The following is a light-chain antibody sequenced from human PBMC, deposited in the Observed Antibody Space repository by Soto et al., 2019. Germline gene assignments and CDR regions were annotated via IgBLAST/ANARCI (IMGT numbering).Light chain of an antibody. CDR2: DAS. Sequence: DIQMTQSPSTLSASVGDRVTITCRASQSISSWLAWYQQKPVKAPKLLIYDASRLESVVASRFSGSGSGTEFTLPISSLQPADFATYYCQQYNSYSLTFGQGTKVEIK. J-gene: IGKJ1*01. CDR3: QQYNSYSLT. V-gene: IGKV1-5*01. CDR1: QSISSW.